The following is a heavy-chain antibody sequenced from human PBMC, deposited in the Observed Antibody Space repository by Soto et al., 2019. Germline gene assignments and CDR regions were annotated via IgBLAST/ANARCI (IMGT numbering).Heavy chain of an antibody. J-gene: IGHJ4*02. CDR3: ARGGQWLVSSRAVMDY. CDR1: GGSISSYY. CDR2: IYYSGST. V-gene: IGHV4-59*01. D-gene: IGHD6-19*01. Sequence: SETLSLTCTVSGGSISSYYWSWIRQPPGKGLEWIGYIYYSGSTNYNPSLKSRVTISVDTSKNQFSLKLSSVTAADTAVYYCARGGQWLVSSRAVMDYWGQGTLVTVSS.